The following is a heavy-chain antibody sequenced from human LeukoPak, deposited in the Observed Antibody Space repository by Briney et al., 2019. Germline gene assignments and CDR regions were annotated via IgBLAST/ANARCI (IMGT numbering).Heavy chain of an antibody. D-gene: IGHD1-26*01. CDR3: ATDNGTYFLF. CDR2: VDPEDGET. CDR1: GYTLTQLS. J-gene: IGHJ4*02. V-gene: IGHV1-24*01. Sequence: ASVKVSCKVSGYTLTQLSMHWVRQAPGKGLEWMGGVDPEDGETIYAQKFQGRVTMTEDTSTDTAYMELSSLRSDDTAVYYCATDNGTYFLFWGQGTLVTVSS.